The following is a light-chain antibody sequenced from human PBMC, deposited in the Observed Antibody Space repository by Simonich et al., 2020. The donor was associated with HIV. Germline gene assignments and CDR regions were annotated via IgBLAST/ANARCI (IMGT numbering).Light chain of an antibody. J-gene: IGKJ3*01. CDR2: LGS. Sequence: IVMTQSPLSLPVTPGEPASISCRSSQSLLGNNGLNYLDWYLQKPGQSPQLLIYLGSNRASGVPDRFSGSGSGTEFTLKISRVEADDVGVYYCMQARQTPFTFGPGTKVDIK. CDR1: QSLLGNNGLNY. CDR3: MQARQTPFT. V-gene: IGKV2-28*01.